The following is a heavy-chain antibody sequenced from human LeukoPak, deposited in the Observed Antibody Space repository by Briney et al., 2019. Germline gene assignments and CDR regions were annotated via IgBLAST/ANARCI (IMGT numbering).Heavy chain of an antibody. V-gene: IGHV1-8*01. CDR2: MNPNSGNT. D-gene: IGHD2-2*02. J-gene: IGHJ5*02. Sequence: ASVKVSCKASGYTFTSYDISWVRQATGQGLEWMGWMNPNSGNTGYAQKFQGRVTMTRNTSISTAYMVLSSLRSEDTAVYYCARGGYCSSTSCYTENWFDPWGQGTLVTVSS. CDR3: ARGGYCSSTSCYTENWFDP. CDR1: GYTFTSYD.